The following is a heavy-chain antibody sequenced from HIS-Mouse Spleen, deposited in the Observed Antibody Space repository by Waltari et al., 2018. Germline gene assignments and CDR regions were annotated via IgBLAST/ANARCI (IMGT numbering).Heavy chain of an antibody. D-gene: IGHD6-13*01. V-gene: IGHV4-39*07. CDR3: AREIPYSSSWYDWYFDL. CDR1: GGSISSSSYY. CDR2: IHYSGST. Sequence: QLQLQESGPGLVKPSETLSLTCTVPGGSISSSSYYWGWIRQPPGKGREWIGSIHYSGSTYYNPSLKSRVTISVDTSKNQFSLKLSSVTAADTAVYYCAREIPYSSSWYDWYFDLWGRGTLVTVSS. J-gene: IGHJ2*01.